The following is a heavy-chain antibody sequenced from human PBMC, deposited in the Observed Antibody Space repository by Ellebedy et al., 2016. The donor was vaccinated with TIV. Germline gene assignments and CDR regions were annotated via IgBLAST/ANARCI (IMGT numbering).Heavy chain of an antibody. CDR2: ISYDGSNK. CDR1: GFTFSSYA. CDR3: AREITMVRGVISGWFDP. D-gene: IGHD3-10*01. Sequence: GGSLRLSCAASGFTFSSYAMHWVRQAPGKGLEWVAVISYDGSNKYYADSVKGRFTISRGNSKNTLYLQMNSLRAENTAVYYCAREITMVRGVISGWFDPWGQGTLVTVSS. J-gene: IGHJ5*02. V-gene: IGHV3-30*04.